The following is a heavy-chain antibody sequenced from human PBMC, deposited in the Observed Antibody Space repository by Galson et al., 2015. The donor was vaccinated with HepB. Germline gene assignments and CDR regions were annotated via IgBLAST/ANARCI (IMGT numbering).Heavy chain of an antibody. D-gene: IGHD4-17*01. Sequence: SLRLSCAASGFAFSSCEMNWVRQAPGKGLEWVSYISSSGGAIYYADSVEGRFTISRDNAKNSLYLHMSSLRAEDSAVYYCATHPRLRQDYSYMDVWGQGTTVTVSS. V-gene: IGHV3-48*03. CDR1: GFAFSSCE. J-gene: IGHJ6*02. CDR3: ATHPRLRQDYSYMDV. CDR2: ISSSGGAI.